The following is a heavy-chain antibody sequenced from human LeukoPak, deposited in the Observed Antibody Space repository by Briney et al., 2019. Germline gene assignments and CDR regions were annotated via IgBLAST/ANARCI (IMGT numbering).Heavy chain of an antibody. Sequence: GGSLRLSCAASGFTFDDYAMHWVRQAPGKGLEWVSGISWNSGSIGYADSVKGRFTISRDNAKNSLYLQMNSLRAEDTAVYYCSRGSYNSGGTSDYWGQGNLVTVSS. V-gene: IGHV3-9*01. CDR2: ISWNSGSI. D-gene: IGHD2-15*01. J-gene: IGHJ4*02. CDR1: GFTFDDYA. CDR3: SRGSYNSGGTSDY.